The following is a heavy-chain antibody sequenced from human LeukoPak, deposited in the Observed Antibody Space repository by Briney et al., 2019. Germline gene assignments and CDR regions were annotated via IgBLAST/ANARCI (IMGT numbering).Heavy chain of an antibody. CDR1: GFTFSDYY. Sequence: PGGSLRLSCAASGFTFSDYYMSWIRQAPGKGLEWVSYISSSGSTIYYADSVKGRFTISRDSAKNSLYLQMNSLRAEDTAVYYCARYYGDYDVSFDYWGQGTLVTVSS. CDR2: ISSSGSTI. D-gene: IGHD4-17*01. J-gene: IGHJ4*02. CDR3: ARYYGDYDVSFDY. V-gene: IGHV3-11*01.